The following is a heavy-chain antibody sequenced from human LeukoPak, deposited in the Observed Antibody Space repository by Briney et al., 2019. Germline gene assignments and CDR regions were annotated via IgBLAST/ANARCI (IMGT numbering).Heavy chain of an antibody. CDR2: ISGSGGST. Sequence: GGSLRLSCAASGYTFSSYAMSWVRQAPGKGLEWVSAISGSGGSTYYADSVKGRFTISRDNSKNTLYLQMNSLRAEDTAVYYRAKGRYSYYYGMDVWGQGTTVTVSS. CDR3: AKGRYSYYYGMDV. CDR1: GYTFSSYA. J-gene: IGHJ6*02. V-gene: IGHV3-23*01.